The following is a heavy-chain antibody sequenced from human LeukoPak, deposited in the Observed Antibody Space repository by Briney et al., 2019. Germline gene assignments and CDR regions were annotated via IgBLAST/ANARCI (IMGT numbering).Heavy chain of an antibody. CDR3: ARESSGMVRDSDY. CDR1: GGSISSSNW. V-gene: IGHV4-4*02. CDR2: IYHSGST. D-gene: IGHD3-10*01. Sequence: SSETLSLTCAVSGGSISSSNWWSWVRQPPGKGLEWIGEIYHSGSTNYNPSLKSRVTISVDKSKNQFSLKLSSVTAAGTAVYYCARESSGMVRDSDYWGQGTLVTVSS. J-gene: IGHJ4*02.